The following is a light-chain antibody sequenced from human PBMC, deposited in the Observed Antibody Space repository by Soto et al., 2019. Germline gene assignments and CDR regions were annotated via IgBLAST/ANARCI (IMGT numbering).Light chain of an antibody. CDR3: HQYDSWT. V-gene: IGKV3D-15*01. CDR2: GAS. CDR1: QSVSSN. Sequence: GMTQSASTLSVSPGDRATLSCRASQSVSSNLAWYQQRPGQAPRLLIYGASTRATGIPDRFSGSGSGTDFTLTISRLEPEDFAVYYCHQYDSWTFGQGTKWIS. J-gene: IGKJ1*01.